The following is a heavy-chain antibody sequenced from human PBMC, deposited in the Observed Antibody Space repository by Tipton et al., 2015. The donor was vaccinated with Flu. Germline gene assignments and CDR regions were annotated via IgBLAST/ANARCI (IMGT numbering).Heavy chain of an antibody. Sequence: SLRLSCAASGFTFSSYGMHWVRQAPGKGLEWVAVIWYDGSNKYYADSVKGRFTISRDNSKNTLYLQMNSLRAEDTAVYYCASEGPGGFSGGTFDYWGQGTLVTVSS. J-gene: IGHJ4*02. V-gene: IGHV3-33*01. CDR2: IWYDGSNK. D-gene: IGHD6-19*01. CDR3: ASEGPGGFSGGTFDY. CDR1: GFTFSSYG.